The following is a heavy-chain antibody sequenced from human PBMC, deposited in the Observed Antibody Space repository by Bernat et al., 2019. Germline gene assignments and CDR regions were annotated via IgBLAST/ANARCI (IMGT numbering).Heavy chain of an antibody. V-gene: IGHV3-15*01. J-gene: IGHJ5*02. CDR1: GFTFSNAW. CDR2: ITSKTDGGTT. D-gene: IGHD3-3*01. Sequence: EVQLVESGGGLVKPGGSLRLSCAASGFTFSNAWMSWFRQAPGKGLDWFGRITSKTDGGTTDYAAPVKGRFTISRDDSKNTLYLQMNSVKTEDTDVYYCNRSGYGSWFDPWGQGTLVTGSS. CDR3: NRSGYGSWFDP.